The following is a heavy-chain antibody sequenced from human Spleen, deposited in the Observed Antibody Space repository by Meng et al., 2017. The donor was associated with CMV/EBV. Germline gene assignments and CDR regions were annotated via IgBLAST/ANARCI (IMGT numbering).Heavy chain of an antibody. CDR3: ARDPATNSGSYYVARYYFDY. J-gene: IGHJ4*02. CDR1: GFTFSSYW. V-gene: IGHV3-21*01. CDR2: ISSSSSYI. D-gene: IGHD1-26*01. Sequence: GESLKISCAASGFTFSSYWMHWVRQAPGKGLEWVSSISSSSSYIYYADSVKGRFTISRDNAKNSLYLQMNSLRAEDTAVYYCARDPATNSGSYYVARYYFDYWGQGTLVTVSS.